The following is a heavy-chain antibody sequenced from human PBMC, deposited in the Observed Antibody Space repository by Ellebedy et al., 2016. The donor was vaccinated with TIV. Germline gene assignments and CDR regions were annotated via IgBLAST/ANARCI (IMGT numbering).Heavy chain of an antibody. J-gene: IGHJ4*02. V-gene: IGHV4-59*08. CDR2: VYYSGST. Sequence: MPSETLSLTCTVSGGSMSRYFWHWIRQSPGKGLEWIGYVYYSGSTNSKSSLKSRVSISVDMSKNQFSLNLSSVTAADTAVYYCARGRTQNPLDSWGQGTLVTVSS. CDR3: ARGRTQNPLDS. CDR1: GGSMSRYF.